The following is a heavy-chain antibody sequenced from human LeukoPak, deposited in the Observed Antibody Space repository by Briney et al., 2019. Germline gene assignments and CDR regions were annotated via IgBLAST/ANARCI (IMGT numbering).Heavy chain of an antibody. V-gene: IGHV1-69*13. CDR3: ARGVIGPYGSGNMFSGYYYYYGMDV. Sequence: ASVKVSCKASGGTFSSYAISWVRQAPGQGLEWMGGIIPIFGTANYAQKFQGRVTITADESTSTAYMELSSLRSEGTAVYYCARGVIGPYGSGNMFSGYYYYYGMDVWGQGTTVTVSS. CDR1: GGTFSSYA. D-gene: IGHD3-10*01. CDR2: IIPIFGTA. J-gene: IGHJ6*02.